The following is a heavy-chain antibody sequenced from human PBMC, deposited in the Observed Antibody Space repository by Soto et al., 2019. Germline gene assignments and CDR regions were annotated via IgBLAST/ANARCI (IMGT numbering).Heavy chain of an antibody. CDR3: ASRSSGWYFDY. CDR2: ISGSGSST. D-gene: IGHD6-19*01. CDR1: GFTYSSYA. J-gene: IGHJ4*02. V-gene: IGHV3-23*01. Sequence: EVQLLESGGGLVQPGGSLRLSCAAAGFTYSSYAINGVRKAPGKGLEWVSVISGSGSSTYYADSVKGRFTISRDNSKNTLYLQMNSLRAEDTAVYYCASRSSGWYFDYWGQGTLVTVSS.